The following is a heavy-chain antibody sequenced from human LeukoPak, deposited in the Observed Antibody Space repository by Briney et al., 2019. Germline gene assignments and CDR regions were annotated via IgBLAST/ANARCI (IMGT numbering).Heavy chain of an antibody. D-gene: IGHD4-23*01. V-gene: IGHV3-9*03. J-gene: IGHJ3*02. CDR1: GFNFDDYA. Sequence: GGSLGLSCAASGFNFDDYAMHWVRHARAKGLEGVSGISWNSGSIGYADSVKGRFTIPRDNAKNSLYLQMNSLGAEDMALYYCAKDSSYGGNIGAFDIWGQGTMVTVSS. CDR2: ISWNSGSI. CDR3: AKDSSYGGNIGAFDI.